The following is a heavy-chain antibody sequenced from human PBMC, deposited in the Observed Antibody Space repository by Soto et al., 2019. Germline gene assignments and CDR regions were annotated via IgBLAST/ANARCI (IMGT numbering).Heavy chain of an antibody. D-gene: IGHD2-8*01. CDR2: IRTKPNSYAT. CDR3: TPFTLMGFDP. V-gene: IGHV3-73*02. J-gene: IGHJ5*02. CDR1: GFTFSASP. Sequence: EVQLVESGGGLVQPGGSLKLSCAASGFTFSASPMHWVRQASGKGLEWIGRIRTKPNSYATLYAASVKGRFTISRDDSKNTAYLQMNSLKTEDTAVYYCTPFTLMGFDPWGQGTLVVVSS.